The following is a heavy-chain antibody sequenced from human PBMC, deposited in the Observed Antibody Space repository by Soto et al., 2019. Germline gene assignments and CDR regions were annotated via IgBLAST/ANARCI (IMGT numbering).Heavy chain of an antibody. CDR1: GGSISSYY. Sequence: QVQLQESGPGLVKPSETLSLTCTVSGGSISSYYWSWIRQPPGKGLEWIGYIYYSGSTNYNPSLKSQVTISVDTSKNPFSLKLSSVTSADTAVYYCARVWGGAFDFWGQGTMVTVSS. CDR2: IYYSGST. V-gene: IGHV4-59*01. D-gene: IGHD3-10*01. J-gene: IGHJ3*01. CDR3: ARVWGGAFDF.